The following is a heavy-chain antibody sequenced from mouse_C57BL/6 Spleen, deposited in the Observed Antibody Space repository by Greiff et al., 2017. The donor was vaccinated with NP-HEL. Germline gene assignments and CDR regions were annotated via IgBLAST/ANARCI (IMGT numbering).Heavy chain of an antibody. CDR1: GFTFTDYY. Sequence: EVQVVESGGGLVQPGGSLSLSCAASGFTFTDYYMSWVRQPPGKALEWLGFIRNKANGYTTEYSASVKGRFTISRDNSQSILYLQMNALRAEDSATYYCARSLVGLTTVVATDYWGQGTTLTVSS. D-gene: IGHD1-1*01. CDR2: IRNKANGYTT. CDR3: ARSLVGLTTVVATDY. V-gene: IGHV7-3*01. J-gene: IGHJ2*01.